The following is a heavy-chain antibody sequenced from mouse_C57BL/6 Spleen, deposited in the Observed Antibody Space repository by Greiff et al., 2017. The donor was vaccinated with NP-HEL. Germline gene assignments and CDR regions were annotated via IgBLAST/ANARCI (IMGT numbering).Heavy chain of an antibody. CDR1: GYTFTSYW. D-gene: IGHD2-4*01. CDR3: ARSHYDYDGGNYAMDY. J-gene: IGHJ4*01. V-gene: IGHV1-7*01. CDR2: INPSSGYT. Sequence: VQLQQSGAELAKPGASVKLSCKASGYTFTSYWMHWVKQRPGQGLEWIGYINPSSGYTKYNQKFKDKATLTADKSSSTAYMQLSSLTYEDSAVYYCARSHYDYDGGNYAMDYRGQGTSVTVSS.